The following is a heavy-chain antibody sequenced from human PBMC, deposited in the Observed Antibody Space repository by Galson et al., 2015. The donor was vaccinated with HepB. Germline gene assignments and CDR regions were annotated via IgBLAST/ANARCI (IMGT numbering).Heavy chain of an antibody. V-gene: IGHV3-33*01. D-gene: IGHD3-3*01. Sequence: SLRLSCAASGFTFSSSGMHWVRQAPGKGLEWVAIIYYDGNDKYYADSVKGRFIISRDNSKNTLFLQMNSLGAEDTAVYYCARNFGLRRETFDYWGRGSLVTVSS. J-gene: IGHJ4*02. CDR1: GFTFSSSG. CDR3: ARNFGLRRETFDY. CDR2: IYYDGNDK.